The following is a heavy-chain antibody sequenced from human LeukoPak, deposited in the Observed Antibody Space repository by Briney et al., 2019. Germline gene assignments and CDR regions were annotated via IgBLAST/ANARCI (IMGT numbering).Heavy chain of an antibody. J-gene: IGHJ4*02. CDR3: VSCGFGAGRYSPHFDA. D-gene: IGHD4/OR15-4a*01. CDR1: GGSMSSSSYY. V-gene: IGHV4-39*01. CDR2: VNYRGSS. Sequence: SQCLSLTCTVSGGSMSSSSYYWGWIRQPPGKGLEWIGSVNYRGSSYYNPSIKSRVTISIDTSKNQFSLTLSSVTAADTAVYYCVSCGFGAGRYSPHFDAWGQGTLVTVSS.